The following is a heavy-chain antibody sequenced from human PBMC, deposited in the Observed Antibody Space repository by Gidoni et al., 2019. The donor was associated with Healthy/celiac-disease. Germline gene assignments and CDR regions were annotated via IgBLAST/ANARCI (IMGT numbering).Heavy chain of an antibody. D-gene: IGHD3-10*01. CDR3: ALLGYGSGSYPYYYYGMDV. CDR1: GGTFSSYA. V-gene: IGHV1-69*01. Sequence: QVQLVQSGAEVKKPGSSVKVSCKASGGTFSSYAISWVRQAPGQGLEWMGGIIPIFGTANYAQKFQGRVTITADESTSTAYMELSSLRSEDTAVYYCALLGYGSGSYPYYYYGMDVWGQGTTVTVSS. J-gene: IGHJ6*02. CDR2: IIPIFGTA.